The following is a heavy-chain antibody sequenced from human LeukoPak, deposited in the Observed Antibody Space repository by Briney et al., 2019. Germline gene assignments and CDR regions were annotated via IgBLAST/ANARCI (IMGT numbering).Heavy chain of an antibody. CDR1: GYTFTSYG. V-gene: IGHV1-69*04. Sequence: GASVKVSCKASGYTFTSYGISWVRQAPGQGLEWMGRIIPILGIANYAQKFQGRVTITADKSTSTAYMELSSLRSEDTAVYCCARDTARLPRYWGQGTLVTVSS. CDR2: IIPILGIA. CDR3: ARDTARLPRY. D-gene: IGHD5-18*01. J-gene: IGHJ4*02.